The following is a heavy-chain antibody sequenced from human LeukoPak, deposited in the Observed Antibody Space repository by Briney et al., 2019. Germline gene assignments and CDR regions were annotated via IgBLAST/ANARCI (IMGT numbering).Heavy chain of an antibody. CDR1: GGSISSYY. D-gene: IGHD6-13*01. CDR2: IYYSGST. Sequence: SETLSLTCTVSGGSISSYYWSWIRQPPGKGLEWIGYIYYSGSTNYNPSLKSRVTISVDTSKNQFSLKLSSVTAAGTAVYYCARSPTPGIAAAGAYYFDYWGQGTLVTVSS. V-gene: IGHV4-59*01. J-gene: IGHJ4*02. CDR3: ARSPTPGIAAAGAYYFDY.